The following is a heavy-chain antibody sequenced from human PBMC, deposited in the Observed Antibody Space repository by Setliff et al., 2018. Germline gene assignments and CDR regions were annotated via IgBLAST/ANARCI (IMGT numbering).Heavy chain of an antibody. CDR1: GGSFSGYY. CDR3: ARVRNTQNGFFDY. D-gene: IGHD1-1*01. CDR2: IKDSGST. V-gene: IGHV4-34*01. Sequence: SETLSLTCAVYGGSFSGYYWSWIRQPPGKGLEWIGEIKDSGSTNYNPSLKSRVTISVDTSKNQFSLRLTSVTAADTAIYYCARVRNTQNGFFDYWSQGTLVTVSS. J-gene: IGHJ4*02.